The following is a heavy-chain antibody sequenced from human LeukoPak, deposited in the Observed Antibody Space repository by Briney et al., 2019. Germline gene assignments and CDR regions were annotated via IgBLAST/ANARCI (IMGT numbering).Heavy chain of an antibody. D-gene: IGHD3-22*01. CDR1: RFTFSSYA. CDR2: ISGSGGST. V-gene: IGHV3-23*01. J-gene: IGHJ3*02. Sequence: GGSLRLSCAASRFTFSSYAMSWVRQAAGKGLEWVSGISGSGGSTDYADSVKGRFTISRDNSKNTLYLQMNSLRAEDTAVYYCAKDLSDSSGYYYDAFDIWGQGTMVTVSS. CDR3: AKDLSDSSGYYYDAFDI.